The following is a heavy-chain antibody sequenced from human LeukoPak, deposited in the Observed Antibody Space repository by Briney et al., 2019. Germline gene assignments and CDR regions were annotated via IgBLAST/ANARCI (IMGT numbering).Heavy chain of an antibody. CDR1: GFTFSSYS. CDR3: ARGSNFDWLLPSSTYYFDY. Sequence: GGSLRLSCAASGFTFSSYSMNWVRQAPGKGLEWVSSISSSSSYIYYADSVKGRFTISRDNAKNSLYLQMNSLRAEDTAVYYCARGSNFDWLLPSSTYYFDYWGQGTLVTVSS. CDR2: ISSSSSYI. V-gene: IGHV3-21*01. J-gene: IGHJ4*02. D-gene: IGHD3-9*01.